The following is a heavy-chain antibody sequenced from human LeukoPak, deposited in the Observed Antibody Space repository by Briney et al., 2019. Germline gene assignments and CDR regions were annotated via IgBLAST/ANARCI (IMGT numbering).Heavy chain of an antibody. CDR2: IIPILGIA. V-gene: IGHV1-69*04. J-gene: IGHJ3*02. D-gene: IGHD3-22*01. CDR1: GGTFSSYA. CDR3: ARQYYYDSSGYYGAFDI. Sequence: ASVKVSCKASGGTFSSYAISWVRQAPGQGLEWMGRIIPILGIANYAQKFQGRVTITADKSTSTAYTELSSLRSEDTAVYYCARQYYYDSSGYYGAFDIWGQGTMVTVSS.